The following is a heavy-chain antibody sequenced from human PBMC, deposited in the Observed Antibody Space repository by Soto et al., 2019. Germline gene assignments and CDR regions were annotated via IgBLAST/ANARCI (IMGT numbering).Heavy chain of an antibody. D-gene: IGHD3-22*01. CDR3: ASQHYYDSSGYYVVY. J-gene: IGHJ4*02. Sequence: SETLSLTCTVSGGSISSYYWSWIRQPPGKGLEWIGYIYYSGRTNYNPSLKSRVTISVDTSKNQFSLNLSSVTAADTAVYYCASQHYYDSSGYYVVYWGQGTLVTVSS. V-gene: IGHV4-59*08. CDR1: GGSISSYY. CDR2: IYYSGRT.